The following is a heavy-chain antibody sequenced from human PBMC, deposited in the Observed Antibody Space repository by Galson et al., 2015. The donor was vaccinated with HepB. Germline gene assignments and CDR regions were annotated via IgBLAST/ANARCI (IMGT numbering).Heavy chain of an antibody. D-gene: IGHD6-13*01. CDR1: GHTLTELF. V-gene: IGHV1-24*01. Sequence: SVKVSCKVSGHTLTELFIFWVRQIPGKGLEWMGGFDPEDGETVYAQKFQGRVTMTEDTSTDIAYMELSSLISEDTAVYYCATDGLESHIAPDGMDVWGQGTTVTVSS. CDR3: ATDGLESHIAPDGMDV. CDR2: FDPEDGET. J-gene: IGHJ6*02.